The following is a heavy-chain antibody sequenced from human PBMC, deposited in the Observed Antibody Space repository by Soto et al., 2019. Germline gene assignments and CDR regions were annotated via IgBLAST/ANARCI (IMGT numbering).Heavy chain of an antibody. J-gene: IGHJ4*02. CDR2: IYYSGSA. V-gene: IGHV4-31*03. Sequence: QVQLQESGPGLVKPSQTLSLTCTVSGGSINSGGYCWSWIRQHPGKGLEGIGYIYYSGSANYNPSLKGRVTMSVDTSTNQFSLKLSSVTAADTAVYYCARLFNYYDSSGYAEYYFDHWGQGTLVTVSS. CDR3: ARLFNYYDSSGYAEYYFDH. CDR1: GGSINSGGYC. D-gene: IGHD3-22*01.